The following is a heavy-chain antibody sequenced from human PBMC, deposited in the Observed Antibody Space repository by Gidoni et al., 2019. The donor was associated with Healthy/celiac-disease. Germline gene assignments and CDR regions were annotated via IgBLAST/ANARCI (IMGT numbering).Heavy chain of an antibody. V-gene: IGHV3-49*03. CDR1: RFAFGATA. J-gene: IGHJ4*02. CDR2: IRRKAYGETT. CDR3: TSSLSYYYDSSGYYNVDY. Sequence: VQLVASGGGLVERGRSLRLTCTGSRFAFGATALHLFRPAQGKGLEWVGFIRRKAYGETTEDAASVKGRFTISRDDSKSIAYLQKNSLKTEDTAVYYCTSSLSYYYDSSGYYNVDYWGQGTLVTVSS. D-gene: IGHD3-22*01.